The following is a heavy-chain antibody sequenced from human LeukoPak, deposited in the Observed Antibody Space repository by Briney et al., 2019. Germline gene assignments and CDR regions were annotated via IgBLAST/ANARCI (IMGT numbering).Heavy chain of an antibody. CDR1: GFTFDDYA. CDR3: AKDISGDWYYFDY. V-gene: IGHV3-9*01. J-gene: IGHJ4*02. D-gene: IGHD2-21*02. CDR2: TSRNSGSI. Sequence: GRSLRLSCAASGFTFDDYAMHGVRHAPGKSLGRVLATSRNSGSIGYADSVKGRFSISRDNAKNALYLQMNSLRAEDTALYYCAKDISGDWYYFDYWGQGTRVTVSS.